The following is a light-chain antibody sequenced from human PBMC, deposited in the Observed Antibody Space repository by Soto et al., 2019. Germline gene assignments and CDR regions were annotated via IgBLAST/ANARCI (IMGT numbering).Light chain of an antibody. V-gene: IGLV2-8*01. Sequence: QSVVTHAPGASGSPGQLVTISCTGTKSDIGVYDFVSWYQHHPGKAPRLIIYEVVQRPSGVPDRFSGSKSGNTASLTVSGLQAADEADYFCKSYAGSNNHVFGSGTKVTVL. J-gene: IGLJ1*01. CDR2: EVV. CDR1: KSDIGVYDF. CDR3: KSYAGSNNHV.